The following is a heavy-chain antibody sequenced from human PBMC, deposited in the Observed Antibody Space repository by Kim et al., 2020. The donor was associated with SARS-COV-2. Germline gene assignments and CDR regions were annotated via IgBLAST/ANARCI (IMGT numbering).Heavy chain of an antibody. J-gene: IGHJ4*02. CDR1: GFSFGLYS. CDR3: ARDYEFYSPTGVYFANYFDC. V-gene: IGHV3-21*06. Sequence: GGSLRLSCAASGFSFGLYSMNWVRQAPGKGLEWVASISTTGKYIYYSDALKDRFIISRYNAKSSVFLQMNSLRVEDTAVYYCARDYEFYSPTGVYFANYFDCWGPGSLVTVSS. CDR2: ISTTGKYI. D-gene: IGHD3-3*01.